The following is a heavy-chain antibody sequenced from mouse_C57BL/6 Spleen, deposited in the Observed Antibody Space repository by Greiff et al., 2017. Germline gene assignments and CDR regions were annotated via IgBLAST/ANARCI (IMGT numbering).Heavy chain of an antibody. Sequence: QVQLQQSGAELVKPGASVKLSCKASGYTFTSYWMHWVKQRPGRGLEWIGRIDPNSGGTKYNEKFKGKATLTVDKSSSTAYMQLSSLTSEDSAVYYCASNYDGHLYAMDYWGQGTSVTVSS. D-gene: IGHD2-4*01. CDR3: ASNYDGHLYAMDY. V-gene: IGHV1-72*01. CDR2: IDPNSGGT. J-gene: IGHJ4*01. CDR1: GYTFTSYW.